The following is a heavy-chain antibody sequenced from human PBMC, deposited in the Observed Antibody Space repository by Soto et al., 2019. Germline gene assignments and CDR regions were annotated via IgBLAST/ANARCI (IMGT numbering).Heavy chain of an antibody. CDR3: AREPVGPDYAMDV. CDR1: AFTFSSYG. V-gene: IGHV3-33*01. CDR2: LGFDGGGR. D-gene: IGHD1-26*01. Sequence: GGSLRLSCAVSAFTFSSYGMHWVRQPPGKGLEWVAVLGFDGGGRYYADSVKGRFTITRDNSKNTLDLQMDSLRVEDTALYYCAREPVGPDYAMDVWGQGTTVTVSS. J-gene: IGHJ6*02.